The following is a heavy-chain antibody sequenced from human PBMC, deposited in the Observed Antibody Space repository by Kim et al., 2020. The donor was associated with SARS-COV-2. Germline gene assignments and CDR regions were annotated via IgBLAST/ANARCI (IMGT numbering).Heavy chain of an antibody. Sequence: GGSLRLSCAASGFTFSSYSMNWVRQAPGKGLEWASYISSSSSTIYYADSVKGRFTISRDNAKNSLYLQMNSLRAEDTAVYYCARGAGTRAARRFDPWGQGTLVTVSS. V-gene: IGHV3-48*04. CDR3: ARGAGTRAARRFDP. D-gene: IGHD6-19*01. CDR2: ISSSSSTI. J-gene: IGHJ5*02. CDR1: GFTFSSYS.